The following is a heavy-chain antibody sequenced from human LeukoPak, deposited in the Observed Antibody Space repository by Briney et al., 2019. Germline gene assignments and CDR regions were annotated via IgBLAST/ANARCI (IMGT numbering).Heavy chain of an antibody. CDR3: ARDIPIDAMVRETNWFDP. V-gene: IGHV4-59*01. J-gene: IGHJ5*02. D-gene: IGHD3-10*01. CDR2: ICYSGST. Sequence: SETLSLTCTVSGGSISSYYWSWIRQPPGKGLEWIGYICYSGSTNYNPSLKSRVTISVDTSKNQFSLKLSSVTAADTAVYYCARDIPIDAMVRETNWFDPWGQGTLVTVSS. CDR1: GGSISSYY.